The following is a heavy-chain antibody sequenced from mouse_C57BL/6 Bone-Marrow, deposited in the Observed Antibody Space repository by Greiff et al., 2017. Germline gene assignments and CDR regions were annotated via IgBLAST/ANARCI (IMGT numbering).Heavy chain of an antibody. V-gene: IGHV1-9*01. J-gene: IGHJ2*01. CDR1: GYTFTGYW. CDR3: ARRSPLWLRRHYFDY. Sequence: VKLMESGAELMKPGASVKLSCKATGYTFTGYWIEWVKQRPGHGLEWIGEILPGSGSTNYNEKFKGKATFTADTSSNTAYMQLSSLTTEDSAIYYCARRSPLWLRRHYFDYWGQGTTLTVSS. CDR2: ILPGSGST. D-gene: IGHD2-2*01.